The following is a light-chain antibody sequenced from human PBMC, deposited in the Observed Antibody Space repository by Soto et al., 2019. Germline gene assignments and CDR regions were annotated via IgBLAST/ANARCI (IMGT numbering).Light chain of an antibody. CDR3: QQYNFYPLT. CDR2: TAS. Sequence: DIQMTQSPSTLSASVGDRVTITCRASQTISSYLAWYQQKPGKAPKLLIYTASTLQSGVPSRFSGRGSGTEFTLTISSLQPDDFATYYCQQYNFYPLTFGGGTKVDIK. J-gene: IGKJ4*01. CDR1: QTISSY. V-gene: IGKV1-5*03.